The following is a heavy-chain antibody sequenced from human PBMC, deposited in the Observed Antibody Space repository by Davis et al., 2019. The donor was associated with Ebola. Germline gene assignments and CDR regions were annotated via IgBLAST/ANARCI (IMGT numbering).Heavy chain of an antibody. Sequence: GESLKISCAASGFSYSSYAMSWVRQAPGKGLEWVSGIVGGGSSTYYADSVKGRFTISRDNAKNSLYLQMNSLRDEDTAVYYCARVPIVATIRADYWGQGTLVTVSS. J-gene: IGHJ4*02. CDR1: GFSYSSYA. D-gene: IGHD5-12*01. V-gene: IGHV3-23*01. CDR2: IVGGGSST. CDR3: ARVPIVATIRADY.